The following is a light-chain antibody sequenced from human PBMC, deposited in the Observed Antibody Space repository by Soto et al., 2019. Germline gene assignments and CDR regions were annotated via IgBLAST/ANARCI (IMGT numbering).Light chain of an antibody. Sequence: DIHLTQSPSTLSASVGDRVTITCRASQTISHWLAWYQQKPGKAPKLLIFDASSLENGVPSRFSGSGSGTEFTLTITGLRPDDFATYYCQQYNTYWTFGQGTKVEI. V-gene: IGKV1-5*01. CDR1: QTISHW. J-gene: IGKJ1*01. CDR3: QQYNTYWT. CDR2: DAS.